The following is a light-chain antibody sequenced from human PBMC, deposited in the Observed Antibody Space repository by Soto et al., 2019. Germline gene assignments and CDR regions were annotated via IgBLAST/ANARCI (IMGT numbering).Light chain of an antibody. CDR2: DVS. V-gene: IGLV2-14*01. Sequence: QSALTQPASVSGSPGQSITISCTGPSSDVGDYNYVSWYQEHQGKAPKLMIYDVSNRPSGVSNRFSGSKSGSTASLTISGLQAEDEADYYCSSYTSSTTRVFGTGTKLTVL. J-gene: IGLJ1*01. CDR1: SSDVGDYNY. CDR3: SSYTSSTTRV.